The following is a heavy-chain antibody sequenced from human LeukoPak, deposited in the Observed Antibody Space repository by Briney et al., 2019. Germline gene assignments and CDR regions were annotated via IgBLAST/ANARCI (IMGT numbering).Heavy chain of an antibody. CDR2: IYYTGRT. D-gene: IGHD3-3*01. CDR1: GVSMSGYY. Sequence: PSETLSLTCTVSGVSMSGYYRSWIRQPPGKGLELIGHIYYTGRTIYNPFLKSRATISLDTSENQFSLKLSSVTTADTAVYYCARYRPSESRSGEVTSLDYWGQGTLVTVSS. J-gene: IGHJ4*02. CDR3: ARYRPSESRSGEVTSLDY. V-gene: IGHV4-59*01.